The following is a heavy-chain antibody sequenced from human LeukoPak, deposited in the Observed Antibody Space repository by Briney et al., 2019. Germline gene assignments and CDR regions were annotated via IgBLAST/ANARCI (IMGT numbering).Heavy chain of an antibody. V-gene: IGHV5-51*01. CDR3: ARRIAAGGIFDY. Sequence: GESLKISCKGSGYSFTSSWIAWVRQLPGKGPEWMGIIYPGDSDTRYSPSFQGQVTISADKSISTAYLQWSSLKASDTAMYYCARRIAAGGIFDYWGQGTLVTVSS. CDR2: IYPGDSDT. J-gene: IGHJ4*02. CDR1: GYSFTSSW. D-gene: IGHD6-13*01.